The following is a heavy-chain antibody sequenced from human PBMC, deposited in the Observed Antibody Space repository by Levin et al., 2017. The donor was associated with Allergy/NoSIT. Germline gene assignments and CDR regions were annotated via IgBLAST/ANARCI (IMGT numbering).Heavy chain of an antibody. CDR3: ARGLDYSKLGY. CDR1: GASVSSGVYY. J-gene: IGHJ4*02. CDR2: IHPSGST. Sequence: KTSETLSLTCTVSGASVSSGVYYWSWIRQHPGKGLEFIGFIHPSGSTYYKPSLNSRVTMSVDTSKNQISLKMTSVTAADTAVYYCARGLDYSKLGYWGQGTLVTVSS. D-gene: IGHD4-11*01. V-gene: IGHV4-31*03.